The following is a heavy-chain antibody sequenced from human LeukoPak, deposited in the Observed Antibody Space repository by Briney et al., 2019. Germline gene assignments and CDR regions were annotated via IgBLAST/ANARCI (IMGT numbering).Heavy chain of an antibody. Sequence: GSLRLSCAASGFTFSSYAMHWIRQPPGKGLEWIGEINHSGSTNYNPSLKSRVTISVDTSKNQFSLKLSSVTAADTAVYYCARVFKGGSYNWFDPWGQGTLVTVSS. CDR1: GFTFSSYA. V-gene: IGHV4-34*01. CDR3: ARVFKGGSYNWFDP. J-gene: IGHJ5*02. CDR2: INHSGST. D-gene: IGHD1-26*01.